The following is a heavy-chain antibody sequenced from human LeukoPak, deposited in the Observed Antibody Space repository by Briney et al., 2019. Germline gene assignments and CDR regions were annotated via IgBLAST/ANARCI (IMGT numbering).Heavy chain of an antibody. CDR2: IYHSGST. J-gene: IGHJ3*01. CDR3: ARMPSRGYDAFDV. D-gene: IGHD2-2*01. CDR1: GYSISSGYY. Sequence: SETLSLTCTVSGYSISSGYYWGWIRPSQGKGLEWIGSIYHSGSTYYNPSLKSRVTISVDTSKNQFSLKLSSVTAADTAVYYCARMPSRGYDAFDVWGQGTMVTVSS. V-gene: IGHV4-38-2*02.